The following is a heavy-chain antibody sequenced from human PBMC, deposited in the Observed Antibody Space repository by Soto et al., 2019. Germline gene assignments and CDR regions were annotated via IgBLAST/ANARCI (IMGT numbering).Heavy chain of an antibody. CDR3: ARVRGTAGKRYFDY. Sequence: PSETLSLTCTVSGGSMIAYCWNWMGQPPGKGLQWIGYTYYSGSTTYNPSLKSRVTISVDSSKNQFSLKLDSVTPADTAVYYCARVRGTAGKRYFDYWGPGTLVTVSS. CDR1: GGSMIAYC. CDR2: TYYSGST. V-gene: IGHV4-59*01. J-gene: IGHJ4*02. D-gene: IGHD6-13*01.